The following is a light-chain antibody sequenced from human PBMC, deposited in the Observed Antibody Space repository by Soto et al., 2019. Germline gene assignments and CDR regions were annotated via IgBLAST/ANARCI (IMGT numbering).Light chain of an antibody. J-gene: IGLJ1*01. CDR1: SSDVGGYNY. V-gene: IGLV2-14*01. Sequence: QSALTQPASVSGSPGQSITISCTGTSSDVGGYNYVSWYQQHPGKAPKLMIYDVSNRPSGVSNRSSGSKSGNTASLTISRLQAEDEADYYCSSYTSSSTLYVFGSGTKLTVL. CDR2: DVS. CDR3: SSYTSSSTLYV.